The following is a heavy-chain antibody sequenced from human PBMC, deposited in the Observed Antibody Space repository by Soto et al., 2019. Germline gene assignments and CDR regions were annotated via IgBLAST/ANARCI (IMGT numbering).Heavy chain of an antibody. V-gene: IGHV3-30*18. D-gene: IGHD3-22*01. J-gene: IGHJ6*02. CDR3: AKGGSGNYLTYYYYYGMDV. Sequence: QVQLVESGGGVVQPGRSLRLSCAASGFSLSNNGMHWVRQAPGKGLEWVAVIPYDGNNKYYADSVKGRFTISRDNSKNTVYLEMNNLRAEDTAMYYCAKGGSGNYLTYYYYYGMDVWGQGTTVTVSS. CDR2: IPYDGNNK. CDR1: GFSLSNNG.